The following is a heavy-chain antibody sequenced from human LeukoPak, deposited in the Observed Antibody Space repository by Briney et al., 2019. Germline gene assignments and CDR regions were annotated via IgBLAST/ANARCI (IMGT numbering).Heavy chain of an antibody. CDR2: INPSGGST. V-gene: IGHV1-46*01. CDR3: ARDLRETGTTERHYYMDV. Sequence: GASVKVSCKASGYTFTSYYMHWVRQAPGQGLEWMGIINPSGGSTSYAQKLQGRVTMTRDTSTSTVYMELSSLRSEDTAVYYCARDLRETGTTERHYYMDVWGKGTTVTVSS. CDR1: GYTFTSYY. J-gene: IGHJ6*03. D-gene: IGHD1-7*01.